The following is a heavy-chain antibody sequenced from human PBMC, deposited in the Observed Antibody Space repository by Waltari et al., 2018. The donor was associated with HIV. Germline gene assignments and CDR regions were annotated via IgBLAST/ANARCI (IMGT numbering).Heavy chain of an antibody. J-gene: IGHJ2*01. Sequence: QVQLVESGGGVVQPGRSLRLSCAASGFTFSSYGMHWVRQAPGKGLEWVAVIWYDGSNKYYADSVKGRFTISRDNSKNTLYLQMNSLRAEDTAVYYCARDPGVRFLEWLRGYFDLWGRGTLVTVSS. CDR3: ARDPGVRFLEWLRGYFDL. CDR2: IWYDGSNK. D-gene: IGHD3-3*01. V-gene: IGHV3-33*01. CDR1: GFTFSSYG.